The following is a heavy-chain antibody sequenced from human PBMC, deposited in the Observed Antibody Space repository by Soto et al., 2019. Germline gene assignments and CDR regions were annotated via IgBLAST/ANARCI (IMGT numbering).Heavy chain of an antibody. D-gene: IGHD2-2*01. V-gene: IGHV2-70*11. CDR3: ARIRVVPAATSAYYYMDV. CDR2: IDWDDDK. J-gene: IGHJ6*03. Sequence: SGPTLVNPTQTLTLTCTFSGFSLSTSGMCVSWIRQPPGKALEWLARIDWDDDKYYSTSLKTRLTISKDTSKNQVVLTMTNMDPVDTATYYCARIRVVPAATSAYYYMDVWGKGTTVTVSS. CDR1: GFSLSTSGMC.